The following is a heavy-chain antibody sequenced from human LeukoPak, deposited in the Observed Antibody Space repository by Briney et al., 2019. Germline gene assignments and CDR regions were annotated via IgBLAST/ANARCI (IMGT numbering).Heavy chain of an antibody. CDR2: IYPRDSDT. Sequence: GESLKISCKDSGYSFTNYWIAWVRQMPRKGLEWMGIIYPRDSDTTYSPSFQGQVTISADKSISTAYLQWSSLKASDTAMYFCARLLDYGGTYYFDYWGQGTLVTVSS. CDR3: ARLLDYGGTYYFDY. V-gene: IGHV5-51*01. J-gene: IGHJ4*02. D-gene: IGHD4-23*01. CDR1: GYSFTNYW.